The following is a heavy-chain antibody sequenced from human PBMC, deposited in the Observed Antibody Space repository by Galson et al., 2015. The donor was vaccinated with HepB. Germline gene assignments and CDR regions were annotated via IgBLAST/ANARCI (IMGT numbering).Heavy chain of an antibody. Sequence: SLRLSCAASGFTFRNYGIHWVRQAPGKGLEWVAVTWSNGGATYYADSVKGRFTVSRDNSRDTLYLHMNSLRAEDTAVYYCAKARTVVRGATDYWGQGTLVTVSS. CDR3: AKARTVVRGATDY. D-gene: IGHD3-10*01. CDR2: TWSNGGAT. V-gene: IGHV3-33*06. J-gene: IGHJ4*02. CDR1: GFTFRNYG.